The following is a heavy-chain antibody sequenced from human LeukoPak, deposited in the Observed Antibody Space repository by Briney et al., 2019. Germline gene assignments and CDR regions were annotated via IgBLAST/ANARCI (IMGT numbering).Heavy chain of an antibody. CDR2: IRGSGGHT. CDR3: AKGGAATMRDGYNYYYYCMEV. CDR1: GITFNSHA. Sequence: GGALRLSCAASGITFNSHAMSWVRQDPGKGQEWVSLIRGSGGHTYYGDSVKGRFTISRDNSKNRLYLQMNSLRPEDTAVYYCAKGGAATMRDGYNYYYYCMEVWGRGTTVTVSS. V-gene: IGHV3-23*01. D-gene: IGHD5-24*01. J-gene: IGHJ6*02.